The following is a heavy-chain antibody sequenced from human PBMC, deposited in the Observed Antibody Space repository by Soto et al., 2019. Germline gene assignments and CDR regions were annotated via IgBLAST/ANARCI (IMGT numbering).Heavy chain of an antibody. CDR1: GFSFINVW. J-gene: IGHJ4*02. Sequence: EVQLVESGGGLVKPGGSLTLSCAASGFSFINVWMSWIRQAPGKGLEWVGHVKTKSVGGTTDYTAPVKGRFTISRDDSKDTRFLQMNSLKSEGTAVYYCTSYSTRAFCDGGPCYSVQTKINDSWGQGILVTVSS. V-gene: IGHV3-15*01. CDR3: TSYSTRAFCDGGPCYSVQTKINDS. D-gene: IGHD2-15*01. CDR2: VKTKSVGGTT.